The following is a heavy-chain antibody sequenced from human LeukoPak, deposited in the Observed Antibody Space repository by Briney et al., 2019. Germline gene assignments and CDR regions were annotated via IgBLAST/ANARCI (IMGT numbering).Heavy chain of an antibody. V-gene: IGHV3-21*01. D-gene: IGHD5-12*01. J-gene: IGHJ4*02. CDR3: ARQSSGYDLGY. CDR2: ISSSSSYI. CDR1: GFTFSSYS. Sequence: GGSLRLSCAASGFTFSSYSMNWVRQAPGKGLEWVSSISSSSSYIYYADSVKGRFTISRDNAKDSLYLQMNSLRAEDTAVYYCARQSSGYDLGYWGQGTLVTVSS.